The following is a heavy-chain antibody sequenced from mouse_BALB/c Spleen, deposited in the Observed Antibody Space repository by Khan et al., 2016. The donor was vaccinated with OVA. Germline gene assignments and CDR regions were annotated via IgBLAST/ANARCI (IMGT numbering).Heavy chain of an antibody. CDR2: ISGDSNTI. V-gene: IGHV5-17*02. Sequence: QLEESGGDLMQPGGSRKLSCAASGFTFSSYGMHWVRQAPEKGLEWVAYISGDSNTIYYADTVKGRFTISRDNPRNTLFLQMTSLMSEDTAMYYCATSYFYGYYFDYWGPGTTLIVSS. J-gene: IGHJ2*01. CDR1: GFTFSSYG. CDR3: ATSYFYGYYFDY. D-gene: IGHD1-1*01.